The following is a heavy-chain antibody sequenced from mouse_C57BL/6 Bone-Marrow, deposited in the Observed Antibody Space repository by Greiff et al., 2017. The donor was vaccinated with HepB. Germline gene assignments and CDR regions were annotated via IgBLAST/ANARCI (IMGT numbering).Heavy chain of an antibody. D-gene: IGHD1-1*01. CDR3: ARRGIPMYYYGSSYGFDY. V-gene: IGHV1-54*01. CDR1: GYAFTNYL. CDR2: INPGSGGT. Sequence: QVQLKQSGAELVRPGTSVKVSCKASGYAFTNYLIEWVKQRPGKGLEWIGVINPGSGGTNYNEKFKGKATLTADKSSSTAYMQLNSLTSEDSAVYFCARRGIPMYYYGSSYGFDYWGQGTTLTVSS. J-gene: IGHJ2*01.